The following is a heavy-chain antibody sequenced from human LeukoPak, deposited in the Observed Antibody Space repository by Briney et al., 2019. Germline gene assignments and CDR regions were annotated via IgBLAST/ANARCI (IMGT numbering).Heavy chain of an antibody. Sequence: ASVKVSCKASGYTVTGYYMHWVRKAPGQGLEWMGSINPNSGGTNYAQQFQGWVTTTRDTFISTAYMEMSMLRSDETAVYYCARDRGLARPWAIWDYWGKGTLVTVSS. V-gene: IGHV1-2*04. J-gene: IGHJ4*01. CDR2: INPNSGGT. D-gene: IGHD3-3*01. CDR3: ARDRGLARPWAIWDY. CDR1: GYTVTGYY.